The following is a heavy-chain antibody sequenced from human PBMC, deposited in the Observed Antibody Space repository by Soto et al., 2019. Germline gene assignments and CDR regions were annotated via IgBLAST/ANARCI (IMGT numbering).Heavy chain of an antibody. D-gene: IGHD6-6*01. CDR3: PRARVIASRNWFDP. J-gene: IGHJ5*02. CDR1: NGFINRGGYY. V-gene: IGHV4-31*03. Sequence: SETLSLTCTISNGFINRGGYYWSWIRQRPGKGLEWVGYMSYNGSTYYSPSLKSRATISVGTSKTQLSLKLTSVTAADTATYFCPRARVIASRNWFDPWGQGTLVTVSS. CDR2: MSYNGST.